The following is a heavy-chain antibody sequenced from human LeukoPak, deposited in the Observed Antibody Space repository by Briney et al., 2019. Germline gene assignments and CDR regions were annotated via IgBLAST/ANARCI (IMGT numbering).Heavy chain of an antibody. CDR3: AKDSSGWRHFDY. CDR2: IYYSGST. V-gene: IGHV4-59*01. CDR1: GGSISSYY. D-gene: IGHD6-19*01. J-gene: IGHJ4*02. Sequence: SETLSLTCTVSGGSISSYYWSWIRQPPGKGLEWIGYIYYSGSTNYNPSLKSRVTISVDTSKNQFSLKLSSVTAADTALYYCAKDSSGWRHFDYWGQGTLVTVSS.